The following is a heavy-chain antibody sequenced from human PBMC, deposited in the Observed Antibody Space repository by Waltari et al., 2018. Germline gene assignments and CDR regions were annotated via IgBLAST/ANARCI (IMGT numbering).Heavy chain of an antibody. V-gene: IGHV4-61*02. D-gene: IGHD6-6*01. Sequence: QVQLQESGPGLVKPSQTLSLTCTVSGGSIDSGSYYWSWIRQPAGKGLEWIGSIYHSGSTYYNPSLKSRVTISVDTSKNQFSLKLSSVTAADTAVYYCARHPTLAARPDYWGQGTLVTVSS. CDR3: ARHPTLAARPDY. CDR2: IYHSGST. J-gene: IGHJ4*02. CDR1: GGSIDSGSYY.